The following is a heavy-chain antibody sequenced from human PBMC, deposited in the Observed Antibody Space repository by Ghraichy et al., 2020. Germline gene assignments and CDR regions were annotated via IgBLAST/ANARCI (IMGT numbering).Heavy chain of an antibody. D-gene: IGHD6-19*01. J-gene: IGHJ4*02. CDR3: ARVVAVAGTFYFDY. V-gene: IGHV4-59*01. CDR2: IYYSGST. Sequence: SETLSLTCTVSGGSISSYYWSWIRQPPGKGLEWIGYIYYSGSTNYNPSLKSRVTISVDTSKNQFSLKLSSVTAADTAVYYCARVVAVAGTFYFDYWGQGTLVTVSS. CDR1: GGSISSYY.